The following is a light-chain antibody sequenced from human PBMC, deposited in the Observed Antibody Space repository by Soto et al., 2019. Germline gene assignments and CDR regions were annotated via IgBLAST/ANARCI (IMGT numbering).Light chain of an antibody. CDR3: QKFNTAPLT. CDR1: QDISVY. V-gene: IGKV1-27*01. CDR2: SAS. J-gene: IGKJ5*01. Sequence: DIQMTQSPSSLSASVGDRVTITCRASQDISVYLAWYQQKPGKVPKLLIYSASTLQSGVPSRFSGSGSGTDFPLPISSLQPEDVATYYCQKFNTAPLTFGQGTRLEIK.